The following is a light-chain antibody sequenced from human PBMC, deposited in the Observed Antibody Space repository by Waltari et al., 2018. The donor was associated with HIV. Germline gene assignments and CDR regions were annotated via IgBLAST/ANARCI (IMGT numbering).Light chain of an antibody. CDR2: DVI. CDR1: SSDVGGYNY. V-gene: IGLV2-8*01. CDR3: SSHAGSKVV. Sequence: QSDLTQPPSASGSPGQSVTLSCTGTSSDVGGYNYVSWHQQHPGKAPKLMIYDVIKRPSGVPVRFSGSKSGNTASLTVSGLQPEDEADYYCSSHAGSKVVFGGGTRLTVL. J-gene: IGLJ2*01.